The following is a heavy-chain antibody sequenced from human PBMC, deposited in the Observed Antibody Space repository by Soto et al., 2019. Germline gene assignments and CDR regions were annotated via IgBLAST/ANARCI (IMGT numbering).Heavy chain of an antibody. CDR3: ARVPDY. CDR1: GGSISSGGYS. Sequence: KTSETLSLTCAVSGGSISSGGYSWSWIRQPPGKGLEGIGYIYHSGSIYYNPSLKSRVTISVDRSKNQFSLKLSSVTAADTAAYYCARVPDYWGQGTLVTVSS. CDR2: IYHSGSI. J-gene: IGHJ4*02. V-gene: IGHV4-30-2*01.